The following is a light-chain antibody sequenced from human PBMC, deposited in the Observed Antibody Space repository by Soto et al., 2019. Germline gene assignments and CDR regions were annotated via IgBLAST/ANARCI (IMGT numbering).Light chain of an antibody. CDR1: QSVSRSY. J-gene: IGKJ1*01. Sequence: EIVLTQSPGTVSLSPGERATLSCRASQSVSRSYLAWYQQKPGQAPRLLIYGASSRATGIPDRFSGSGSGTDFTLTISRLEPEDFAVYYCQQYGSSPWTFGQGTKVEIK. CDR2: GAS. CDR3: QQYGSSPWT. V-gene: IGKV3-20*01.